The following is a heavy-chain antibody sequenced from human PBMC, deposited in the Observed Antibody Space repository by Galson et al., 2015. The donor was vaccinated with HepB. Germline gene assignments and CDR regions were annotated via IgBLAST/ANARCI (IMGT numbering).Heavy chain of an antibody. V-gene: IGHV4-61*02. Sequence: TLSLTCTVSGGSISSGSYYWSWIRQPAGKGLEWIGRIYTSGSTNYNPSLKSRVTMSVDTSKNQFSLKLSSVTAADTAVYYCARERRGIRGVKMNYYYYYMDVWGKGTTVTVSS. CDR2: IYTSGST. D-gene: IGHD3-10*01. J-gene: IGHJ6*03. CDR3: ARERRGIRGVKMNYYYYYMDV. CDR1: GGSISSGSYY.